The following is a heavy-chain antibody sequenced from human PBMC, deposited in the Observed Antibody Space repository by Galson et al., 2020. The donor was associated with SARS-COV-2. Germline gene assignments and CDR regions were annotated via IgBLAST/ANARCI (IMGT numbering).Heavy chain of an antibody. J-gene: IGHJ3*02. CDR2: IKQDGSEK. CDR3: ARNYYDSSGYFDAFDI. Sequence: GSLRLSCAASGFTFSSYWMSWVRQAPGKGLEWVANIKQDGSEKYYVDPVKGRFTISRDNAKNSLYLQMNSLRAEDTAVYYCARNYYDSSGYFDAFDIWGQGTMVTVSS. D-gene: IGHD3-22*01. V-gene: IGHV3-7*01. CDR1: GFTFSSYW.